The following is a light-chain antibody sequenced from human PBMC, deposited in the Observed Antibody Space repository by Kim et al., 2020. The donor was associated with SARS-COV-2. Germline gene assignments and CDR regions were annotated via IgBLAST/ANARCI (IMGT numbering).Light chain of an antibody. CDR1: QSVSNN. V-gene: IGKV3-15*01. J-gene: IGKJ2*01. CDR3: QQYNNWPLMYT. CDR2: GAS. Sequence: EIVMTQSPATLSVSPGERATLSCRASQSVSNNLAWYQQKPGQAPRLLIYGASTRATGIPARFSGSGSGTEFTLTISSLQSEDFAVYYCQQYNNWPLMYTFGQGTKLEI.